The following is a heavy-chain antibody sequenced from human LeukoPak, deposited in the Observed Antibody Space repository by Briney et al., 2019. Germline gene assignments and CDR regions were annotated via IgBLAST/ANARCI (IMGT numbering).Heavy chain of an antibody. V-gene: IGHV4-38-2*02. CDR3: ARDIGRITMIVVVMNAFDI. CDR1: GYSISSGFY. J-gene: IGHJ3*02. Sequence: SETLSLTCTVSGYSISSGFYWGWIRQPPGKGLEWIGSIYYSGSTYYNPSLKSRVTISVDTSKNQFSLKLSSVTAADTAVYYCARDIGRITMIVVVMNAFDIWGQGTMVTVSS. D-gene: IGHD3-22*01. CDR2: IYYSGST.